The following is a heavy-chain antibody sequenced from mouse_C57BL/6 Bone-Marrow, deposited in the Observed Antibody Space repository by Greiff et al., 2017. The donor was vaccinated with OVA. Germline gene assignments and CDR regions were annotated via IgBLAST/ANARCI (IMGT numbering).Heavy chain of an antibody. J-gene: IGHJ4*01. Sequence: LQHPGPRLVLLGASVNLSSRASAYPFPSYWLPWLKQSPGQGFEWIGEIDPSVSYTNYNQKFKGKSTLTVDKSSSTAYMQLSSLTSEDSAVYYCAREGYSNYAMDYWGQGTSVTVSS. D-gene: IGHD2-5*01. CDR2: IDPSVSYT. V-gene: IGHV1-69*01. CDR3: AREGYSNYAMDY. CDR1: AYPFPSYW.